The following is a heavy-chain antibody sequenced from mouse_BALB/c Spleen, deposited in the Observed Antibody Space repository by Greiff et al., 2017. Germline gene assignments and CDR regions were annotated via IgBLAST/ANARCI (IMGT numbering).Heavy chain of an antibody. Sequence: VQLQQSGPELVKPGASVKISCKASGYTFTDYNMHWVKQSHGKSLEWIGYIYPYNGGTGYNQKFKSKATLTVDNSSSTAYMELRSLTSEDSAVYYCARRKGAMDYWGQGTSVTVSS. CDR1: GYTFTDYN. CDR3: ARRKGAMDY. J-gene: IGHJ4*01. V-gene: IGHV1S29*02. CDR2: IYPYNGGT.